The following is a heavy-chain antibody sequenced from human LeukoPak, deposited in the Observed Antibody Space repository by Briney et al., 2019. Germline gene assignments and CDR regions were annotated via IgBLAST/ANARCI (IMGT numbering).Heavy chain of an antibody. V-gene: IGHV4-39*01. CDR3: ARRTSNPVGAIDY. Sequence: SETLSLTCTVPGGSISSSDYYWGWIRQPPGKGLEWIGAISSSGSPYYNPSLKSRVAISVDSSKNQFSLKLSSVTAADTAVYYCARRTSNPVGAIDYWGQGALVTVSS. CDR1: GGSISSSDYY. D-gene: IGHD1-26*01. CDR2: ISSSGSP. J-gene: IGHJ4*02.